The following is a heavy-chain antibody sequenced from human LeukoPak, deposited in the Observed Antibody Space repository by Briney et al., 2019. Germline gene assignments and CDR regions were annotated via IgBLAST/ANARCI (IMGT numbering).Heavy chain of an antibody. CDR1: GYTFTGYY. CDR3: RTDRYGDYGDYIDY. D-gene: IGHD4-17*01. J-gene: IGHJ4*02. Sequence: ASVKVSCKASGYTFTGYYMHWVRQAPGQGLEWMGWINPNSGGTNYAQKFQGRVTMTRDTSISTAYMELSRLRSDDTAVYYCRTDRYGDYGDYIDYWGQGTLVTVSS. CDR2: INPNSGGT. V-gene: IGHV1-2*02.